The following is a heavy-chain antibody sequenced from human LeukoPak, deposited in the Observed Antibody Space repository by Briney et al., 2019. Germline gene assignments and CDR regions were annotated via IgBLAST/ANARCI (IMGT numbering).Heavy chain of an antibody. CDR3: ATTNVLLWFGELSKTAYFDY. J-gene: IGHJ4*02. CDR1: GGSISSYY. V-gene: IGHV4-34*01. CDR2: INHSGST. Sequence: SETLSLTCTVSGGSISSYYWSWIRQPPGKGLEWIGEINHSGSTNYNPSLKSRVTISVDTSKNQFSLKLSSVTAADTAVYHCATTNVLLWFGELSKTAYFDYWGQGTLVTVSS. D-gene: IGHD3-10*01.